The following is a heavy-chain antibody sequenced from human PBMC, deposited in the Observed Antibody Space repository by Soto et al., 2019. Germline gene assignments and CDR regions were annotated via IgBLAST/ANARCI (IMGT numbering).Heavy chain of an antibody. D-gene: IGHD3-22*01. J-gene: IGHJ6*02. Sequence: EVQLVESGGGLVQPGGSLRLSCAASGLTVSGNYMSWVRQAPGKGLEWVSVLYSGGNTKYADSVKGRFTIYRDNSKNTLYLQMNSLRAEDTAVYFCAIDKYDSSGYYYYGMDVWGQGTTVTVSS. CDR3: AIDKYDSSGYYYYGMDV. V-gene: IGHV3-66*01. CDR1: GLTVSGNY. CDR2: LYSGGNT.